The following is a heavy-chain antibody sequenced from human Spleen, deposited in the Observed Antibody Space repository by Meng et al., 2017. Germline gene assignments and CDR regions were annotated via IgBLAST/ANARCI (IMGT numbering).Heavy chain of an antibody. CDR1: GGSFSDYW. D-gene: IGHD3-16*01. CDR2: IHHSGST. V-gene: IGHV4-34*01. Sequence: QVQPQQWGAGLLKPSETLFLTCAVYGGSFSDYWWTWIRQPPGKGLEWIGEIHHSGSTTYNPSLKSRVTISVDTSKNQFSLKLNSVSAADTAVYYCARGQNYVWGPDWGQGTLVTVSS. J-gene: IGHJ4*02. CDR3: ARGQNYVWGPD.